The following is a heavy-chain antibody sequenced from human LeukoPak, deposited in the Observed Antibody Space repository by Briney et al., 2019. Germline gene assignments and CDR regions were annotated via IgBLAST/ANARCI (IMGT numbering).Heavy chain of an antibody. J-gene: IGHJ6*02. CDR1: DGSVSGGNYY. D-gene: IGHD3-16*01. V-gene: IGHV4-61*01. CDR2: IYSSGGT. Sequence: SETLSLTCTVSDGSVSGGNYYWSWIRQPPGEGLEWIGYIYSSGGTKYNPSLKSRVTISVDTSKNQFSLNLYSVTPADTAVYYCAKSGGGTDVWGQGTTITVSS. CDR3: AKSGGGTDV.